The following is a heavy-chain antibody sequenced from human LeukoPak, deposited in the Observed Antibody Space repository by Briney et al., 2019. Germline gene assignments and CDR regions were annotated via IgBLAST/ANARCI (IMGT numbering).Heavy chain of an antibody. CDR1: GGSISSSSYY. Sequence: SETLSLTCTVSGGSISSSSYYWGWIRQPPGKGLEWIGSIYYSGSTYYNPSLKSRVTISVDRSKNQFSLKLSSVTAADTAVYYCARVLVQGGLYYGSGSYAFDIWGQGTMVTVSS. CDR2: IYYSGST. CDR3: ARVLVQGGLYYGSGSYAFDI. D-gene: IGHD3-10*01. J-gene: IGHJ3*02. V-gene: IGHV4-39*07.